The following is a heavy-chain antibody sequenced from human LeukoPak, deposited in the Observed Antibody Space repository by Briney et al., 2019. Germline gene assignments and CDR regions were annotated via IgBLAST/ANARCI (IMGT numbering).Heavy chain of an antibody. Sequence: GGSLRLSCAASGFTFSSYAMEGVRQAPGKGLEWVSSITGSSDSIYYADSVKGRFTISRDNAKNSVYLQMNSLRAEDTAVYYCARLVCSTIPCYGKFYFDSWGQGTLVPVSS. CDR1: GFTFSSYA. V-gene: IGHV3-21*01. CDR3: ARLVCSTIPCYGKFYFDS. D-gene: IGHD2-2*01. CDR2: ITGSSDSI. J-gene: IGHJ4*02.